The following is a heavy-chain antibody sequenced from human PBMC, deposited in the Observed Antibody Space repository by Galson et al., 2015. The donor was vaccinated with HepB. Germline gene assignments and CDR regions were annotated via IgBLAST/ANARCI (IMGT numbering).Heavy chain of an antibody. CDR1: FSSYS. D-gene: IGHD1-26*01. J-gene: IGHJ4*02. V-gene: IGHV3-48*02. Sequence: FSSYSMNWVRQAPGKGLEWVSYISSSSSTIYYADSVKGRFTISRDNAKNSLYLQMNSLRDEDTAVYYCARDPRSKGGWEFTFGARYFDYWGQGTLVTVSS. CDR2: ISSSSSTI. CDR3: ARDPRSKGGWEFTFGARYFDY.